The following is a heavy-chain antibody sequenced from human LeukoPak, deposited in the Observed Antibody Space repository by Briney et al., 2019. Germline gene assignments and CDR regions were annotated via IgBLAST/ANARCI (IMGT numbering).Heavy chain of an antibody. CDR3: ASCSAAAGRFD. V-gene: IGHV1-18*01. Sequence: ASVKVSCKASGYTFTSYGISWVRQAPGQGLEWMGWISAYNGNTSYAQKFQGRVTMTRDTSTSTVYMELSSLRSEDTAVYYCASCSAAAGRFDWGQGTLVTVSS. CDR2: ISAYNGNT. CDR1: GYTFTSYG. J-gene: IGHJ4*02. D-gene: IGHD6-13*01.